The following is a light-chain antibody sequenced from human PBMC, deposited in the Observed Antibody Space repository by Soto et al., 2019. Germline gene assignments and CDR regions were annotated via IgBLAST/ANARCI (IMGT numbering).Light chain of an antibody. CDR2: AAS. V-gene: IGKV1-39*01. CDR1: QSISSY. Sequence: DIQMTQSPSSLSASVGDRVTITCRARQSISSYLNWYQQKPGKVPKLLIYAASHLQSGVPSRFSRSGSGTDFTLTISSLPPEDFATCYCQQSYCTLYSFGQGTKPEIK. J-gene: IGKJ2*01. CDR3: QQSYCTLYS.